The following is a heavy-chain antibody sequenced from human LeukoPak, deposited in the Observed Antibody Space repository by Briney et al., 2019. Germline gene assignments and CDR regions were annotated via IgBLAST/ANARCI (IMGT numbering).Heavy chain of an antibody. J-gene: IGHJ4*02. CDR1: GFTFSDYY. Sequence: GGSLRLSCAASGFTFSDYYMSWLRQAPGKGLEWVSHISSFSNFRSYADSVKGRFTISRDNAKNSLYLQVNSLRAEDTAVYYGARPTIAAAGNVECGGQGTLVTVSS. D-gene: IGHD6-13*01. CDR3: ARPTIAAAGNVEC. V-gene: IGHV3-11*03. CDR2: ISSFSNFR.